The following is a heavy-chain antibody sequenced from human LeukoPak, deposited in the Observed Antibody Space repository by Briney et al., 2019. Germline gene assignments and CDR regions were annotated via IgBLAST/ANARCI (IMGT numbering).Heavy chain of an antibody. CDR2: ISSSSSYI. CDR1: GFIFSSYS. Sequence: GGSLRLSCAASGFIFSSYSMNWVRQAPGKGLEWVSSISSSSSYIYYADSVKGRFTISRDNAKNSLYLQMNSLRAEDTAVYYCARDLLYSSSSKRLDYWGQGTLVTVSS. CDR3: ARDLLYSSSSKRLDY. D-gene: IGHD6-6*01. V-gene: IGHV3-21*01. J-gene: IGHJ4*02.